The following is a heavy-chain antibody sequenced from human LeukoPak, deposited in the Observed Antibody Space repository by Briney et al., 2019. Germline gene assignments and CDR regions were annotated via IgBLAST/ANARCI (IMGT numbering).Heavy chain of an antibody. V-gene: IGHV3-30-3*01. CDR1: GFTFSSYA. J-gene: IGHJ6*03. Sequence: PGGSLRLSCAASGFTFSSYAMHWVRQAPGKGLEWVAVISYDGSNKYYADSVKGRFTISRDNSKNTLYLEMNSLRAEDTAVYYCAIDLRYCSRTSCRSPWYYYYYMDVWGKGTTVTVSS. CDR2: ISYDGSNK. D-gene: IGHD2-2*01. CDR3: AIDLRYCSRTSCRSPWYYYYYMDV.